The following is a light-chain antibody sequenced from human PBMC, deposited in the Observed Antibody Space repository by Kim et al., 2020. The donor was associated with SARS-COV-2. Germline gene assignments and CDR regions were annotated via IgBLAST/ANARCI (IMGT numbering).Light chain of an antibody. Sequence: PGGTVTLTWGSSTGSVIISHYPYWVQQKPGQAPTTLIYDTNSKHSGTPARFSGSLLGGKAALTLSGAQPEDEADYYCLLCYGLACVFGPGTKVTVL. CDR2: DTN. J-gene: IGLJ1*01. CDR1: TGSVIISHY. V-gene: IGLV7-46*01. CDR3: LLCYGLACV.